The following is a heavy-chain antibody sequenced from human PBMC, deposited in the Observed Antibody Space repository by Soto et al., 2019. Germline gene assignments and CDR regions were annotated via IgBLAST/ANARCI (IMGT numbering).Heavy chain of an antibody. CDR3: ARTLYDFWSGPNSSNWFDP. Sequence: SETLSLTCTVSGGSISSGGYYWSWIRQHPGKGLEWIGYIYYSGSTYYNPSLESRVTISVDTSKNQFSLKLSSVTAADTAVYYCARTLYDFWSGPNSSNWFDPWGQGTLVTVSS. CDR1: GGSISSGGYY. CDR2: IYYSGST. J-gene: IGHJ5*02. V-gene: IGHV4-31*03. D-gene: IGHD3-3*01.